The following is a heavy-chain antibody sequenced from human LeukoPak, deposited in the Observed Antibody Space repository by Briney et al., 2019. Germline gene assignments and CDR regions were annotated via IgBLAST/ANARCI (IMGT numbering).Heavy chain of an antibody. J-gene: IGHJ6*02. CDR3: ARRYYYYYGMDV. CDR2: ISSSSSYI. Sequence: GGSLRLSCAASGFAFSGYSMNWVRQAPGKGLEWVSSISSSSSYIYYADSVKGRFTISRDNAKNSLYLQMNSLRAEDTAVYYCARRYYYYYGMDVWGQGTTVTVSS. CDR1: GFAFSGYS. V-gene: IGHV3-21*01.